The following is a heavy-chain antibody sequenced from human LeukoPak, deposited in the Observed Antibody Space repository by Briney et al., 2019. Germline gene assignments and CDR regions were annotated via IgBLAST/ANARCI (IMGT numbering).Heavy chain of an antibody. CDR3: ARLPGITAI. CDR2: LYYSGST. J-gene: IGHJ4*02. V-gene: IGHV4-59*08. CDR1: GGSTSRYY. Sequence: SETLSLTCTVSGGSTSRYYWSWIRQPPGQRLEWLGYLYYSGSTTYNPSLKSRLTMSLDTSKNQISLRLISRTAADTAVYYCARLPGITAIWGQGTLVTVSS. D-gene: IGHD6-13*01.